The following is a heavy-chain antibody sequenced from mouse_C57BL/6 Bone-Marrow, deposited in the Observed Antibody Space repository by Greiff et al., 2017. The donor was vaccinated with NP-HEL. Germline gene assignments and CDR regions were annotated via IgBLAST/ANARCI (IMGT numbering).Heavy chain of an antibody. CDR3: AREDYDWFAY. CDR2: IDPSDSYT. D-gene: IGHD2-4*01. CDR1: GYTFTSYW. J-gene: IGHJ3*01. Sequence: VQLQQPGAELVKPGASVKLSCKASGYTFTSYWMQWVKQRPGQGLEWIGEIDPSDSYTNYNQKFKGKATLTVDTSSSTAYMQLSSLTSEDSAVDYCAREDYDWFAYWGQGTLVTVSA. V-gene: IGHV1-50*01.